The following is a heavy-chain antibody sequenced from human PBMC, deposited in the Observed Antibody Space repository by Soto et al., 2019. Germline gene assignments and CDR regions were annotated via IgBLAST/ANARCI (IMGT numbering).Heavy chain of an antibody. J-gene: IGHJ6*02. CDR2: IYYSGST. CDR1: GGSISSYY. Sequence: LSLTCTVSGGSISSYYWSWIRQPPGKGLEWIGYIYYSGSTNYNPSLKSRVTISVDTSKNQFSLKLSSVTAADTAVYYCARDSSSSWYGPTGYYGMDVWGQGTTVTAP. V-gene: IGHV4-59*01. D-gene: IGHD6-13*01. CDR3: ARDSSSSWYGPTGYYGMDV.